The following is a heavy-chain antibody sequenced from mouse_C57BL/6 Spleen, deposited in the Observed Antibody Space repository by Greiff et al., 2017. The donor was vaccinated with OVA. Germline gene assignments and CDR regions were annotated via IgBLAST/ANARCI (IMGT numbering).Heavy chain of an antibody. Sequence: VQLQQPGAELVKPGASVKLSCKASGYTFTSYWMHWVKQRPGQGLEWIGMIHPNSGSTNYNEKFKSKATLTVDKSSSTAYMQLSSLTSEDSAVYYCAREDYDYGFDYWGQGTTLTVSS. V-gene: IGHV1-64*01. J-gene: IGHJ2*01. CDR3: AREDYDYGFDY. CDR1: GYTFTSYW. D-gene: IGHD2-4*01. CDR2: IHPNSGST.